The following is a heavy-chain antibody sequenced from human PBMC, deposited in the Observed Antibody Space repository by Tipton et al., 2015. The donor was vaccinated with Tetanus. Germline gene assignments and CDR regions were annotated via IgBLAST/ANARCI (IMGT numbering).Heavy chain of an antibody. CDR3: ARAHCTDGVCNFDF. J-gene: IGHJ4*02. CDR2: IYPGDSDT. V-gene: IGHV5-51*01. CDR1: GYIFNNYW. Sequence: VQLVQSGGEVEKPGESLKISCKGSGYIFNNYWIGWVRQKPGKGLEWMGIIYPGDSDTRYSPSFQGQVTISVDKSIITAYLQWSSLKASDTSMFYCARAHCTDGVCNFDFWGQGALVTVAS. D-gene: IGHD2-8*01.